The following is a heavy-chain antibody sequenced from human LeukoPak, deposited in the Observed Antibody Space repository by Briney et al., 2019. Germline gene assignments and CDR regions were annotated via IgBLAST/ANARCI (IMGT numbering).Heavy chain of an antibody. CDR2: ISGPGGGT. J-gene: IGHJ4*02. D-gene: IGHD3-22*01. CDR3: ATPTTYFYDSSGFD. CDR1: GFAISSYT. V-gene: IGHV3-23*01. Sequence: GGSLRLSCAASGFAISSYTMSWVRQAPGRGLEWLSSISGPGGGTYYAASVQGRFAISRDSSKNTLYLHMDSLRAEDTALYYCATPTTYFYDSSGFDWGQGTLVTVSS.